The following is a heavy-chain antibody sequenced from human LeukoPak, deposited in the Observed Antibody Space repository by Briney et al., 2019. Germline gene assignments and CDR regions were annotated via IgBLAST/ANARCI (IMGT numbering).Heavy chain of an antibody. J-gene: IGHJ5*02. V-gene: IGHV1-58*02. CDR3: AAGLVYSGSYLRLDP. Sequence: SVKVSCKASGFTFTSSAIQWVRQARGQRLEWIGWIVVGSGNTNYAQKFQERVTITRDMSTGTAYVELSSLRSEDTAVYYCAAGLVYSGSYLRLDPWGQGTLVTVSS. CDR2: IVVGSGNT. D-gene: IGHD1-26*01. CDR1: GFTFTSSA.